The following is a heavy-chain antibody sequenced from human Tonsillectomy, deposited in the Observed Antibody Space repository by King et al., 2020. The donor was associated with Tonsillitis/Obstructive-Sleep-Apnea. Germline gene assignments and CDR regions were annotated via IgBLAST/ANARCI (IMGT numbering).Heavy chain of an antibody. J-gene: IGHJ6*03. CDR2: ISSSGSTT. V-gene: IGHV3-48*03. CDR1: GFTFSSYE. Sequence: VQLVESGGDLVQPGGSLRLSCAASGFTFSSYEMNWVRQAPGKGLEWVSYISSSGSTTYYADSVKGRFTISRDYAKNSLYLQMNSLRAEDTAVYYCARVYCSSTSCYNMGDDYYYYMDVWGKGTTVTVSS. CDR3: ARVYCSSTSCYNMGDDYYYYMDV. D-gene: IGHD2-2*01.